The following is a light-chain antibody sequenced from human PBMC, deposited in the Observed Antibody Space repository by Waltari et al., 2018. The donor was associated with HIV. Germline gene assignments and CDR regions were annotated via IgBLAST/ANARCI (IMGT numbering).Light chain of an antibody. Sequence: QSALTQSRSVSGSPGQSVTIPCTGTSSDVGGYKYVSWYQQHPGKVPKLMIYDVNKRHSGVPDRFSGSKAANTASLTISGLQAEDFATYYCQQSYTTPPAFGQGTK. J-gene: IGLJ3*02. CDR2: DVN. CDR3: QQSYTTPPA. CDR1: SSDVGGYKY. V-gene: IGLV2-11*01.